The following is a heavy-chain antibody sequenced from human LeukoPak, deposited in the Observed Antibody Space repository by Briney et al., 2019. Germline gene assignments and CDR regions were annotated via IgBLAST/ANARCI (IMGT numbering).Heavy chain of an antibody. V-gene: IGHV3-11*01. J-gene: IGHJ6*03. CDR2: ISRSGSTK. CDR3: ARVLRYCSGGNCYSGGLGYMDV. CDR1: GFTFSDYN. D-gene: IGHD2-15*01. Sequence: GGSLRLSCAASGFTFSDYNMRWIRQAPGKGLEWVSSISRSGSTKYYADSVRGRFTISRDNAKNSLFLQMNSLRAEDTAVYYCARVLRYCSGGNCYSGGLGYMDVWGKGTTVTISS.